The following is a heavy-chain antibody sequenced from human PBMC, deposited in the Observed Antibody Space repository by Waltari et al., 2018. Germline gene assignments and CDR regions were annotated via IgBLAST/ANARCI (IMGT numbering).Heavy chain of an antibody. Sequence: QVHLLQSGPEVRKPGSSVKVSCQASGGTFNNHVFNWVRQAPGQGLEWMGRIIPILGQTTYSQRFQSTVTMPADKSTKTTYMDLASLRSEDTALYYCASGHSYISNSRHYGPFDLWGQGTLIAVAS. J-gene: IGHJ5*02. CDR3: ASGHSYISNSRHYGPFDL. D-gene: IGHD3-16*01. CDR2: IIPILGQT. V-gene: IGHV1-69*02. CDR1: GGTFNNHV.